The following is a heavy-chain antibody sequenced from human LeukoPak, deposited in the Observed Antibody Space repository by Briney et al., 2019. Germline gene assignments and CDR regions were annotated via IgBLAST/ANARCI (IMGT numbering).Heavy chain of an antibody. J-gene: IGHJ2*01. D-gene: IGHD6-25*01. CDR1: GGSITSGGYY. V-gene: IGHV4-31*03. CDR2: IYYSGGT. Sequence: SGTLSLTCTVSGGSITSGGYYWSWIRQHPGKGLEWIGYIYYSGGTYYNPSLQSRITISVDTSENQFSLKLSSVTAADTAVYYCARVRGIAAAYWYFDLWGRGTLVTVSS. CDR3: ARVRGIAAAYWYFDL.